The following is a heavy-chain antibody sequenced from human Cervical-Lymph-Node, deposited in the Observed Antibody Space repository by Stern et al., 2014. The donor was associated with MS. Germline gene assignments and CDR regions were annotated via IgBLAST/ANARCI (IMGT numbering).Heavy chain of an antibody. J-gene: IGHJ6*02. Sequence: DQLVESGGGVVQPGRSLTLSCAASGFSLSHSGMHWVRPAPGQGLEWVAGMSGVGGNKKYGDAVKGRFSISRDMANNTLFLQMNSLRPEDTAVYYCMGVGDAMHVWGQGTTVIVSS. CDR2: MSGVGGNK. CDR3: MGVGDAMHV. CDR1: GFSLSHSG. V-gene: IGHV3-30*03.